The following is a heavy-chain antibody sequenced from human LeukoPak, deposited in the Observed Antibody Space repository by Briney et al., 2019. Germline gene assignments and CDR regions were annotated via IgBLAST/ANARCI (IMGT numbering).Heavy chain of an antibody. J-gene: IGHJ4*02. D-gene: IGHD6-13*01. CDR3: AKGRTGYIPDY. Sequence: SGGSLRLSCAASGFTFSSYTMTWVRQAPGKGLEWVSVISGSGGTTNYADSVKGRFTISRDNSKNMLYLQMNSLRAEDTAVYYCAKGRTGYIPDYWGQGTLVTVSS. CDR2: ISGSGGTT. CDR1: GFTFSSYT. V-gene: IGHV3-23*01.